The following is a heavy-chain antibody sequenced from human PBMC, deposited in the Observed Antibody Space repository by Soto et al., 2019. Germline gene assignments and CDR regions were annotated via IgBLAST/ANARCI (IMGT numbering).Heavy chain of an antibody. D-gene: IGHD6-13*01. J-gene: IGHJ5*02. V-gene: IGHV3-73*01. CDR1: GFTISGSA. Sequence: GGSLRLSCAASGFTISGSAMHWVRQASGKGLEWVGRIRSKVNSYTTDYAASVKGRFTISREDSKNTTYLQMNSLRTEDSAVYFCTRRLYTSNWNWFDPWGQGTLVTVSS. CDR3: TRRLYTSNWNWFDP. CDR2: IRSKVNSYTT.